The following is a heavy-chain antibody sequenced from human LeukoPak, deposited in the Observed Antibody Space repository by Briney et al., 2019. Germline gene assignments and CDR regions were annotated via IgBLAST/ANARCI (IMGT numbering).Heavy chain of an antibody. Sequence: PGGSLRLSCAASGFTFSSYAMSWVRQAPGKGLEWVLAISGSGGSTYYADSVKGRFTISRDNAKNSLYLQMNSLRAEDTAVYYCARATFSYDFWSGYSNYYYYYGMDVWGQGTTVTVSS. V-gene: IGHV3-23*01. CDR1: GFTFSSYA. J-gene: IGHJ6*02. CDR2: ISGSGGST. CDR3: ARATFSYDFWSGYSNYYYYYGMDV. D-gene: IGHD3-3*01.